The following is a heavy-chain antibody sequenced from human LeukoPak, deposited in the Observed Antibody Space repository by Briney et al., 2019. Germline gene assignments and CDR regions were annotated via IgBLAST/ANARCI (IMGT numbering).Heavy chain of an antibody. CDR2: ISNSAI. CDR1: GFTFTNYG. CDR3: AINGCYRGVCDFDV. Sequence: GGSLRLSCATFGFTFTNYGMNWVRQAPGKGLEWVAYISNSAILYAGSVKGRFTISRDNARSSLYLQMNSLRAEDTAVYYCAINGCYRGVCDFDVWGQGTMVTVSS. D-gene: IGHD2-21*01. V-gene: IGHV3-48*01. J-gene: IGHJ3*01.